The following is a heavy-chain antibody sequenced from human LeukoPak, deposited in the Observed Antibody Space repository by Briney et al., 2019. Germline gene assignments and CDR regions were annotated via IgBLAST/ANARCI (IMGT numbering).Heavy chain of an antibody. CDR3: AKGYGSGSSSSDY. Sequence: GGSLRLSCAASGFSFSSYGMHWVRQAPGKGLEWVALIRYDGSNKYYADSVKGRFTISRDNSKNTLNLQMNSLRVEDTAVYYCAKGYGSGSSSSDYWGQGTLVTVSS. J-gene: IGHJ4*02. CDR2: IRYDGSNK. CDR1: GFSFSSYG. V-gene: IGHV3-30*02. D-gene: IGHD3-10*01.